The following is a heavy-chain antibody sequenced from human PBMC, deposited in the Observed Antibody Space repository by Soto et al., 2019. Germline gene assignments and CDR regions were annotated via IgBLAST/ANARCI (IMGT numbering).Heavy chain of an antibody. CDR2: ISAYNGNT. D-gene: IGHD3-3*01. J-gene: IGHJ5*02. CDR3: ARDGVLRFLEWSSLFDP. Sequence: ASVKVSCKASGYTFTSYGISWVRQAPGQGLEWMGWISAYNGNTNYAQKLQGRVTMTTDTSTSTAYMELRSLRSDDTAVYYCARDGVLRFLEWSSLFDPWGQGTLVTVSS. V-gene: IGHV1-18*01. CDR1: GYTFTSYG.